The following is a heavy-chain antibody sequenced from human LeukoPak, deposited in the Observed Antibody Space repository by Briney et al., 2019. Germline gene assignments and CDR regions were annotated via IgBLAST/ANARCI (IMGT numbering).Heavy chain of an antibody. Sequence: ASVKVSCKASGYTFTSYDINWVRQATGQGLEWMGWMNPNSGNTGYAQEFQGRVTMTRNTSISTAYMGLSSLRSEDTAVYYCARRTQHDYYYYGMDVWGQGTTVTVSS. V-gene: IGHV1-8*01. D-gene: IGHD1-14*01. CDR2: MNPNSGNT. CDR1: GYTFTSYD. CDR3: ARRTQHDYYYYGMDV. J-gene: IGHJ6*02.